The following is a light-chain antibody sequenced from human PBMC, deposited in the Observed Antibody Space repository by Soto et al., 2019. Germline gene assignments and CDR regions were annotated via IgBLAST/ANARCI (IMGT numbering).Light chain of an antibody. CDR2: DAS. V-gene: IGKV3-11*01. CDR1: QSVSSY. J-gene: IGKJ4*01. CDR3: QQRSNWPLT. Sequence: EIVLTQSPATLSLSPGERATLSCRASQSVSSYLAWYQQKPGQAPRLLINDASTRATGIPPRFSGSGSGTDFTLTISSLEPEDFAVYYCQQRSNWPLTFGGGTKVEIK.